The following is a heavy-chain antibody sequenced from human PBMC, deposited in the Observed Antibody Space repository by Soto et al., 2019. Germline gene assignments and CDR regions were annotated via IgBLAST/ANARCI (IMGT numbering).Heavy chain of an antibody. J-gene: IGHJ4*02. CDR3: ARGRYGDS. CDR2: ISAHNGNT. D-gene: IGHD1-1*01. CDR1: GYTFTSYG. Sequence: QVHLVQSGAEVKKPGASVKVSCKASGYTFTSYGITWVRQAPGQGLEWMGWISAHNGNTDYAQKIQGRVMVTRDTPTSTSLMEVVSLRCDDAAGYYCARGRYGDSWGQGAMVTVSS. V-gene: IGHV1-18*01.